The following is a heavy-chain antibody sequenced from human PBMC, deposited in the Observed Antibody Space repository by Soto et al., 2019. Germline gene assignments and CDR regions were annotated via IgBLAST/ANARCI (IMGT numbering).Heavy chain of an antibody. CDR2: IYYSGST. D-gene: IGHD3-10*01. J-gene: IGHJ3*02. V-gene: IGHV4-39*01. Sequence: SETLSLTCTVSGGSISSSSYYWGWIRQPPGKGLEWIGSIYYSGSTYYNPSLKSRVTISVDTSKNQFSLKLSSVTAADTAVYYCAESSMVRGVIAAFDIWGQGTMVTVSS. CDR1: GGSISSSSYY. CDR3: AESSMVRGVIAAFDI.